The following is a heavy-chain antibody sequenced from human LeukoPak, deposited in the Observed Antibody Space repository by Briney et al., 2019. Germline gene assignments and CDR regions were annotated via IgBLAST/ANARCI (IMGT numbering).Heavy chain of an antibody. Sequence: PGGSLRLSCAASGFTVSSNYMSWVRQAPGKGLEWVSVIYSGGSTYYADSVKGRFTISRDNSKNTLYLQMNSLRAEDTAVYYCARSPLSMPQDAFDIWGQGTMVTVSS. CDR1: GFTVSSNY. V-gene: IGHV3-66*01. CDR3: ARSPLSMPQDAFDI. J-gene: IGHJ3*02. CDR2: IYSGGST. D-gene: IGHD2-15*01.